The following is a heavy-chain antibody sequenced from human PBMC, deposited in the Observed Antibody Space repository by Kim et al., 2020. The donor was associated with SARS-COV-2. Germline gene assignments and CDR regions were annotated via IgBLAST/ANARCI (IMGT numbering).Heavy chain of an antibody. J-gene: IGHJ4*01. CDR2: ISGSGGST. V-gene: IGHV3-23*01. Sequence: GGSLRLSCAASGFTFSSYAMSWVRQAPGKGLEWVSAISGSGGSTYYADSVKGRFTISRDNSKNTLYLQMNSLRAEDTAVYYCAKVGPGEFGELLYDTPPRGFGYWGQGTLVPVSS. D-gene: IGHD3-10*01. CDR1: GFTFSSYA. CDR3: AKVGPGEFGELLYDTPPRGFGY.